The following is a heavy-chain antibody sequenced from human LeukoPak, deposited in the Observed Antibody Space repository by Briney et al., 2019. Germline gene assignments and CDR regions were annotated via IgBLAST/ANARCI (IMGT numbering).Heavy chain of an antibody. CDR3: AKLHSHYDFWSGYYTR. Sequence: GGSLRLSCAASGFTFSSYAMGWVRQAPGKGLEWVSAISGSGGSTYYADSVKGRFTISRDNSKNTLYLQMNSLRAEDTAVYYCAKLHSHYDFWSGYYTRWGQGTLVTVSS. D-gene: IGHD3-3*01. J-gene: IGHJ4*02. CDR2: ISGSGGST. CDR1: GFTFSSYA. V-gene: IGHV3-23*01.